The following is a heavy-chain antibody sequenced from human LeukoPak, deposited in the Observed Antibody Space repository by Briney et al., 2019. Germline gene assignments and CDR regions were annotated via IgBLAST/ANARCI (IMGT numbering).Heavy chain of an antibody. Sequence: GGSLRLSCAASGFTVSRNYMSWVRQAPGKGLEWVSVIYSGGDTYYADSVKGRFTISRDNSKNTLYLQMNSLRAEDTAIYYCAKDLIVGATADAFDIWGQGTMVTVTS. J-gene: IGHJ3*02. CDR3: AKDLIVGATADAFDI. CDR2: IYSGGDT. CDR1: GFTVSRNY. D-gene: IGHD1-26*01. V-gene: IGHV3-53*01.